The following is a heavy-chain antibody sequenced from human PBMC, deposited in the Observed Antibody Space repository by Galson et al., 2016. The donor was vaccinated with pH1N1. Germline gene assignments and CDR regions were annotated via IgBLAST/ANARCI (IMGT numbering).Heavy chain of an antibody. V-gene: IGHV3-9*01. J-gene: IGHJ6*02. D-gene: IGHD2-2*01. CDR3: AKDIGYCSSTSCQYYYYYGMGV. Sequence: SLRLSCAASGFTFDDYAMHWVRQAPGKGLEWVSGISWNSGSIGYADSVTGRFTISKNNAKNIQHLQMNILRAEDTAVDYCAKDIGYCSSTSCQYYYYYGMGVWGQGTTVTVSS. CDR1: GFTFDDYA. CDR2: ISWNSGSI.